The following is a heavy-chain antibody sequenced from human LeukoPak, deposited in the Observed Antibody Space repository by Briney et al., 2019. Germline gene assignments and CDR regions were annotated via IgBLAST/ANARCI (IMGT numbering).Heavy chain of an antibody. V-gene: IGHV3-7*05. CDR2: IKQDGSEK. CDR1: GLTFSSYW. J-gene: IGHJ4*02. Sequence: GGSLRLSCAASGLTFSSYWMSWVRQAPGKGLEWVANIKQDGSEKYYVDSVKGRFTISRDNAKNSLYLQMNSLRAEDTAVYYCARARVKYIISSTDYWGQGTLVTVSS. D-gene: IGHD6-6*01. CDR3: ARARVKYIISSTDY.